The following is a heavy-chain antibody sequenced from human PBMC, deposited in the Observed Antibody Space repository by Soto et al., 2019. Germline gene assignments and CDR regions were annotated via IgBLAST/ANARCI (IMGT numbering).Heavy chain of an antibody. CDR2: IYYSGST. CDR1: GGSISSGGYD. CDR3: ARVGEPYSSSSEIDY. J-gene: IGHJ4*02. Sequence: QVQLQESGPGLVKPSQTLSLTCTVSGGSISSGGYDWSWIRQHPGKGLEWSGYIYYSGSTYYNPALKRRVTISVDTSKNQFSLKLSSVTAADTAVYYCARVGEPYSSSSEIDYWGQGTLVTVSS. D-gene: IGHD6-6*01. V-gene: IGHV4-31*03.